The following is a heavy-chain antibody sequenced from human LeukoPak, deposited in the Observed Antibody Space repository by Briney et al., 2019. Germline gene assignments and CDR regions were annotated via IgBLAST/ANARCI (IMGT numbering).Heavy chain of an antibody. CDR2: ISDSGST. Sequence: PSETLSLTCIVSGGSISRSSYYWGWLRQPPGKGLEWIGSISDSGSTYYSPSLKSRLTISVDTSKNQFSLKLRFVTAADTAVYYCARQDIWFGELVVWGQGTTVTVSS. CDR1: GGSISRSSYY. CDR3: ARQDIWFGELVV. V-gene: IGHV4-39*01. J-gene: IGHJ6*02. D-gene: IGHD3-10*01.